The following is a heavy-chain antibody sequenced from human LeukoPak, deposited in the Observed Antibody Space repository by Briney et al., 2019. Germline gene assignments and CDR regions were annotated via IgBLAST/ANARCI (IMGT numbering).Heavy chain of an antibody. Sequence: SETLSLTCAVYGGSFSGYYWSWIRQPPGKGLEWIGEINHSGSTNYNPSLKSRVTISVDTSKNQFSLKLSSVTAADTAVYYCARDCSGYDSSGYYYADAFDIWGQGTMVTVSS. D-gene: IGHD3-22*01. V-gene: IGHV4-34*01. CDR2: INHSGST. CDR3: ARDCSGYDSSGYYYADAFDI. CDR1: GGSFSGYY. J-gene: IGHJ3*02.